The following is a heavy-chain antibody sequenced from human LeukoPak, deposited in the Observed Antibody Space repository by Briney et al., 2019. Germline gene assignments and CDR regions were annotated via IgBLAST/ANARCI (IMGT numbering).Heavy chain of an antibody. CDR2: IYYSGST. CDR1: GGSISSYY. Sequence: KPSETLSLTCTVSGGSISSYYWSWIRQPPGKGLEWIGYIYYSGSTNYNPSLKSRVTISVDTSKNQFSLKLSSVTAADTAVYYCARESGLDQIDYWGQGTLVTVSS. J-gene: IGHJ4*02. D-gene: IGHD2-2*01. CDR3: ARESGLDQIDY. V-gene: IGHV4-59*01.